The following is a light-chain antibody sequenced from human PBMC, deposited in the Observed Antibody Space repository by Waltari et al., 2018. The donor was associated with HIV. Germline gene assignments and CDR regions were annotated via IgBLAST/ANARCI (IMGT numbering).Light chain of an antibody. CDR2: EDN. CDR1: SGSIASNY. V-gene: IGLV6-57*01. Sequence: NFMLTQPHSVSESPGKTVTISCTRSSGSIASNYGQWYQQRPGSSPTTVIYEDNQRPSGVPERFSGSIDSSSNSASLTISGLKTEDEADYYCQSYDSSNHWVFGGGTKLTVL. J-gene: IGLJ3*02. CDR3: QSYDSSNHWV.